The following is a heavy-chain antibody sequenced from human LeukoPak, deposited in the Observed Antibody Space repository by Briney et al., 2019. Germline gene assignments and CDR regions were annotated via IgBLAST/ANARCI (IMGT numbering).Heavy chain of an antibody. CDR2: IYYSGST. CDR3: ARVRRMDYTTYYFDF. J-gene: IGHJ4*02. D-gene: IGHD4-11*01. CDR1: GGSISSGGYY. Sequence: SQTLSLTCTVSGGSISSGGYYWSWIRQHPGKGLEWIGYIYYSGSTYYNPSLKSRVTISVDTSKNQFSLKLSSVTAADTAVYYCARVRRMDYTTYYFDFWGQGTLVTVSS. V-gene: IGHV4-31*03.